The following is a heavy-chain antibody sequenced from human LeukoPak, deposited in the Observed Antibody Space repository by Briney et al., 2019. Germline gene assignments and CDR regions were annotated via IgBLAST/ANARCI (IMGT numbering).Heavy chain of an antibody. J-gene: IGHJ4*02. Sequence: GGSLRLSCAASGFTFSSYSMNWVRQAPGKGLEWVSSISTSSSYIYYADSVKGRFTISRDNAKNSLYLQINSLRAEDTAVYYCARDLSSIAARLDYWGQGTLVTVSS. CDR1: GFTFSSYS. V-gene: IGHV3-21*01. CDR3: ARDLSSIAARLDY. CDR2: ISTSSSYI. D-gene: IGHD6-6*01.